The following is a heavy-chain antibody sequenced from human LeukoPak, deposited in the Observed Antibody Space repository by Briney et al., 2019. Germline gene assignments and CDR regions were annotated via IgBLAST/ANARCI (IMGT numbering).Heavy chain of an antibody. Sequence: PSQTLSLTCTVSGGSISSGGYSWSWIRQHPGKGLEWIGYIYYSGSTYYNPSLKSRVTISVDTSKNQFSLKLSSVTAADTAVYYCARVGGDDYWGQGTLVTVPS. J-gene: IGHJ4*02. CDR3: ARVGGDDY. CDR1: GGSISSGGYS. V-gene: IGHV4-31*03. CDR2: IYYSGST. D-gene: IGHD2-21*01.